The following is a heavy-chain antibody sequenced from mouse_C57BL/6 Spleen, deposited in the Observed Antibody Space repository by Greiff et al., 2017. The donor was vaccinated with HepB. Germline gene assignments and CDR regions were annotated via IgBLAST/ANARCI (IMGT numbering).Heavy chain of an antibody. CDR2: ISSGSSTI. CDR3: ARGAYYYGSSFDY. CDR1: GFTFSDYG. V-gene: IGHV5-17*01. D-gene: IGHD1-1*01. J-gene: IGHJ2*01. Sequence: DVKLVESGGGLVKPGGSLKLSCAASGFTFSDYGMHWVRQAPEKGLEWVAYISSGSSTIYYADTVKGRFTISRDNAKNTLFLQMTSLRSEDTAMYYCARGAYYYGSSFDYWGQGTTLTVSS.